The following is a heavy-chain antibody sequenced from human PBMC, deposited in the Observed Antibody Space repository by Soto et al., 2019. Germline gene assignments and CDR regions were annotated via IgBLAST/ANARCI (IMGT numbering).Heavy chain of an antibody. V-gene: IGHV6-1*01. CDR1: GDSVSSNSAA. J-gene: IGHJ2*01. CDR2: TYYRSKWYN. D-gene: IGHD6-6*01. CDR3: ARDRGTEYSSSSWYFDL. Sequence: SQTLSLTCAISGDSVSSNSAAWNWIRQSPSRGLEWLGRTYYRSKWYNDYAVSVKSRITINPDTSKNQFSLQLNSVTPEDTAVYYCARDRGTEYSSSSWYFDLWGRGTLVTVSS.